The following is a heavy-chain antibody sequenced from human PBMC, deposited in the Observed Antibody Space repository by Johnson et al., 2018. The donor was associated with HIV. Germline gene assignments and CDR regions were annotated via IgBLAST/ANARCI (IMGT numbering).Heavy chain of an antibody. CDR3: ARVFDRYSSSSTAAFDI. D-gene: IGHD6-6*01. V-gene: IGHV3-11*04. J-gene: IGHJ3*02. Sequence: QVQLVESGGGLVKPGGSLRLSCAASGFTFSDYYMSWIRQAPGKGLEWVSYISSSCSTIYYADSVKGRFTISRDNAKNSLYLQMNSLRAEDTAVYYCARVFDRYSSSSTAAFDIWGQGTMVTVSS. CDR2: ISSSCSTI. CDR1: GFTFSDYY.